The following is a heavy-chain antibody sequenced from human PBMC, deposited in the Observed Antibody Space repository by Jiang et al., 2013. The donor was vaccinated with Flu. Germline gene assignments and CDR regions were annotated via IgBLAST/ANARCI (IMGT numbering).Heavy chain of an antibody. J-gene: IGHJ6*02. CDR1: GGSISSYY. Sequence: TVSGGSISSYYWSWIRQPPGKGLEWIGYIYYSGSTNYNPSLKSRVTISVDTSKNQFSLKLSSVTAADTAVYYCARAPPVRGVITPLNYYYYGMDVWGQGTTVTVSS. V-gene: IGHV4-59*13. CDR3: ARAPPVRGVITPLNYYYYGMDV. CDR2: IYYSGST. D-gene: IGHD3-10*01.